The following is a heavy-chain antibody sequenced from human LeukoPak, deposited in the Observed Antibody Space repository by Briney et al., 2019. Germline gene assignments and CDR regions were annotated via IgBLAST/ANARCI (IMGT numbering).Heavy chain of an antibody. J-gene: IGHJ4*02. CDR1: GGSISSGDYY. CDR3: AREDLQGYSYGLYYFDY. V-gene: IGHV4-30-4*01. D-gene: IGHD5-18*01. CDR2: IYYSGST. Sequence: SETLSLTCTVSGGSISSGDYYWSWIRQPPGKGLEWIGYIYYSGSTYYNPSLKSRVTISVDTSKNQFSLKLSSVTAADTAVYYCAREDLQGYSYGLYYFDYWGQGTLVTVSS.